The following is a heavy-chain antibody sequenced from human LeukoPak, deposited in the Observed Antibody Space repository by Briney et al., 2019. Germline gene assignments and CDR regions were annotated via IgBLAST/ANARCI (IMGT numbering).Heavy chain of an antibody. D-gene: IGHD6-6*01. V-gene: IGHV4-34*01. CDR2: INHSGST. CDR1: GGSFSGYY. Sequence: SETLSLTCAVYGGSFSGYYWSWIRQPPGKGLEWIGEINHSGSTNYNPSLKSRVTISVDTSKNQFSLKLSSVTAADTAVYYCARGREKQLVRTNRFDPWGQGTLVTVSS. J-gene: IGHJ5*02. CDR3: ARGREKQLVRTNRFDP.